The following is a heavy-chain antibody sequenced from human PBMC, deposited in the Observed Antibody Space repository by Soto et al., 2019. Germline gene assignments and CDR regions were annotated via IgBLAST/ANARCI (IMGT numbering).Heavy chain of an antibody. J-gene: IGHJ5*02. Sequence: SETLSLTCTVSGGSISSYYWSWIRQPPGKGLEWIGYIYYSGSTNYNPSLKNRVTISVDTSKNQFSLKLSSVTAADTAVYYCARVKRGSGIYPGRPHHNWFDPWGQGTLVTVSS. CDR2: IYYSGST. CDR3: ARVKRGSGIYPGRPHHNWFDP. D-gene: IGHD3-10*01. V-gene: IGHV4-59*01. CDR1: GGSISSYY.